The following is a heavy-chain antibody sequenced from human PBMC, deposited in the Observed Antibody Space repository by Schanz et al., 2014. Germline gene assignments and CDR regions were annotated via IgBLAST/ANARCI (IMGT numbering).Heavy chain of an antibody. CDR1: GYDFHIYA. V-gene: IGHV1-18*01. J-gene: IGHJ4*02. CDR2: ISGYTGDT. Sequence: QVQLVQSGAEVKKPGASVTVSCKASGYDFHIYAYSWVRQAPGQGPEWIGWISGYTGDTKYAQKFQHRVNMTTDRTTSTVYMELRSLRFDDTAVYFCARDNGRIPAANSFDYWGQGTRVNASS. CDR3: ARDNGRIPAANSFDY. D-gene: IGHD1-26*01.